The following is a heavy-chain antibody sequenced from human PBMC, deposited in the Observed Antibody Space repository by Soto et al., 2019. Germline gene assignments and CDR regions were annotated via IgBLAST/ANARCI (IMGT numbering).Heavy chain of an antibody. CDR3: SKKRQVLGYFDY. J-gene: IGHJ4*02. D-gene: IGHD1-1*01. CDR1: GFTFSSYA. Sequence: GGSLRLSCAASGFTFSSYAMSWVRQAPGKGLEWVSAISGSGGSTYYADSVKGRFTISRDNSKNTLYLQMNSLRAEDTAVYYCSKKRQVLGYFDYWGQGTLVTVSS. V-gene: IGHV3-23*01. CDR2: ISGSGGST.